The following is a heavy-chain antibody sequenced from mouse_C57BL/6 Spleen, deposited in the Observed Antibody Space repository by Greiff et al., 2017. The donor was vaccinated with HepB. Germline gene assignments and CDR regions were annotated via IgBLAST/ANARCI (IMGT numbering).Heavy chain of an antibody. J-gene: IGHJ3*01. CDR3: ASWLPHGFAY. CDR1: GYTFTSYW. CDR2: IDPSDSYT. D-gene: IGHD2-2*01. Sequence: VQLQQPGAELVMPGASVKLSCKASGYTFTSYWMHWVKQRPGQGLEWIGEIDPSDSYTNYNQKFKGKSTLTVDKSSSTAYMQLSSLTSEDSAVYYCASWLPHGFAYWGQGTLVTVSA. V-gene: IGHV1-69*01.